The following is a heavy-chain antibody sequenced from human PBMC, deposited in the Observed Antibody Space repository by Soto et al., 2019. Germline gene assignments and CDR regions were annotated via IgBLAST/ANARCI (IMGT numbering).Heavy chain of an antibody. V-gene: IGHV3-23*01. Sequence: EVQLLESGGGLVQPGGSLRLSCAASGFTFSSYAMSWVRQAPGKGLEWVSAISGSGGSTYYADSVKGRFTISRDNSKNTLYLQMNSLRAEDTAVYYCAKAGEVVVVLMVYSDYWGQGTLVTVSS. D-gene: IGHD2-8*01. CDR2: ISGSGGST. CDR1: GFTFSSYA. CDR3: AKAGEVVVVLMVYSDY. J-gene: IGHJ4*02.